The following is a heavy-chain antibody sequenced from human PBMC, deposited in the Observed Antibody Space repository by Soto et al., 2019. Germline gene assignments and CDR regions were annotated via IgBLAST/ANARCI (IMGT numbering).Heavy chain of an antibody. J-gene: IGHJ4*02. CDR3: ARDLSSSSGDY. Sequence: GGSLRLSCAASGFTFSDYYMSWIRQAPGKGLEWVSYISSSSSYTNYADSVKGRFTISRDNAKNSLYLQMNSLRAEDTAVYYCARDLSSSSGDYWGQGTLVTVSS. D-gene: IGHD6-6*01. CDR1: GFTFSDYY. V-gene: IGHV3-11*06. CDR2: ISSSSSYT.